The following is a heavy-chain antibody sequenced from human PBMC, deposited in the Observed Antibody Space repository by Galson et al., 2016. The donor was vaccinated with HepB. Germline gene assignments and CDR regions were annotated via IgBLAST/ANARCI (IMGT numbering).Heavy chain of an antibody. V-gene: IGHV4-34*01. Sequence: SETLSLTCAVYGESFSGYYWSWIRQSPGKGLEWLGEINDSGSTNYNPSVKSRVTISVDTSKNQFSLKLSSVTAADTAVYYCARGAWVRALYNWNVGNYYGMDIWGQGTSVTVSS. CDR2: INDSGST. D-gene: IGHD1-20*01. CDR1: GESFSGYY. CDR3: ARGAWVRALYNWNVGNYYGMDI. J-gene: IGHJ6*02.